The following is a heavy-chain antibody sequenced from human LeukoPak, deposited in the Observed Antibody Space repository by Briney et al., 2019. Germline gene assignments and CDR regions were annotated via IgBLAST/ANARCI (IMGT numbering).Heavy chain of an antibody. CDR1: GYTFTSYG. CDR3: ARDGEGYSYGYDFPYYFDY. V-gene: IGHV1-18*01. Sequence: GASVKVSCKASGYTFTSYGISWVRQAPGQGLEWMGWISPYNGNTNYAQKLQGRVTMTTDTSTSTAYMELRSLRSDDTAVYYCARDGEGYSYGYDFPYYFDYWGQGTLVTVSS. CDR2: ISPYNGNT. D-gene: IGHD5-18*01. J-gene: IGHJ4*02.